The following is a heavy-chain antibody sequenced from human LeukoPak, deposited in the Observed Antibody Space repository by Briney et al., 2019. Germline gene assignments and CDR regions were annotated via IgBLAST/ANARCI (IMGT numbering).Heavy chain of an antibody. V-gene: IGHV3-7*04. CDR2: IKPDGSEK. J-gene: IGHJ4*02. Sequence: PGGSLRLSCAASGFTFSSYAMSWVRQAPGKGLEWVASIKPDGSEKYYVDSVKGRFTISRDNAKKSLYLQMTSLRDEDTAVYYCARGSGDYSGQGTLVTVSS. CDR1: GFTFSSYA. CDR3: ARGSGDY.